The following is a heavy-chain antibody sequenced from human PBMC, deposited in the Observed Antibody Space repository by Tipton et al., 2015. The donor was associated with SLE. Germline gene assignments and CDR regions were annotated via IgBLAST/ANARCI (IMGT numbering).Heavy chain of an antibody. CDR1: GDAIGIYY. J-gene: IGHJ4*02. Sequence: TLSLTCTVSGDAIGIYYWSWIRQPPGKGLEWIGHVHYSGRTKYNPSLLSRVTISIDTSKNQFSLNLNSVTAADTAVYYCARRSGDGTAYYYVDHWGRGTLVTVSS. CDR3: ARRSGDGTAYYYVDH. V-gene: IGHV4-59*01. D-gene: IGHD3-22*01. CDR2: VHYSGRT.